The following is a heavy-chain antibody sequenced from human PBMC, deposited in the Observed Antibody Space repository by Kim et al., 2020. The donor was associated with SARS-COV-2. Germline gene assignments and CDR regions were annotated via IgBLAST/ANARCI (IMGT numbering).Heavy chain of an antibody. V-gene: IGHV4-59*01. CDR1: GGSISSYY. CDR3: ARDQGSSWYNYFDY. J-gene: IGHJ4*02. D-gene: IGHD6-13*01. Sequence: SETLSLTCTVSGGSISSYYWSWIRQPPGKGLEWIGYIYYSGSTNYNPSLKSRVSISVDTPKNQLSLKLSSVTAADMAVYYCARDQGSSWYNYFDYWGQG. CDR2: IYYSGST.